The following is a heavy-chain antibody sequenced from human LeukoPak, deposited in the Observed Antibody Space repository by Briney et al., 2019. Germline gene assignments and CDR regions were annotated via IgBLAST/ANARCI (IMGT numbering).Heavy chain of an antibody. Sequence: GGSLRLSCAASGFTFSGYTINWVRQAPGKGLEWVSSISSSSGYIYYADSVKGRFTISRHNAKNSLYLQMNSLRAEDTAVYYCARAGSGYEDGFDYWGQGTLVTVSS. D-gene: IGHD5-12*01. CDR1: GFTFSGYT. V-gene: IGHV3-21*01. CDR2: ISSSSGYI. CDR3: ARAGSGYEDGFDY. J-gene: IGHJ4*02.